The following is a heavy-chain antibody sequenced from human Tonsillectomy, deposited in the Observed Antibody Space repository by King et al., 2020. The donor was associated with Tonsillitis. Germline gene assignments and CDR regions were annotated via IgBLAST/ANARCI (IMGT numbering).Heavy chain of an antibody. CDR2: ISSDGSNK. CDR1: GFTFSNYG. CDR3: AKAVPAYSYGYPGY. Sequence: VQLVESGGDVVQPGRSLRLSCAASGFTFSNYGMHWVRQAPGKGLEWVAIISSDGSNKYYADSVKGRFTISRDNSQSTLYLQLNSLRTEDTSVYYCAKAVPAYSYGYPGYWGQGTLVTVSS. V-gene: IGHV3-30*18. J-gene: IGHJ4*02. D-gene: IGHD5-18*01.